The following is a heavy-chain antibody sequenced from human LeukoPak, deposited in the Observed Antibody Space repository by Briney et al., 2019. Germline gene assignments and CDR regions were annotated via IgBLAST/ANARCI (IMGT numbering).Heavy chain of an antibody. CDR2: INGDGSRT. CDR3: ARDPDLSGYSFFEC. J-gene: IGHJ4*02. D-gene: IGHD3-22*01. CDR1: GFTSRSYW. Sequence: PGGSLRLSCAASGFTSRSYWMHWLRQAPGKGLEWVSRINGDGSRTAYGDSVKGRFTISRDNAKNTLSLQMNSLRAEDTAVHYCARDPDLSGYSFFECWGQGTLVTVSS. V-gene: IGHV3-74*01.